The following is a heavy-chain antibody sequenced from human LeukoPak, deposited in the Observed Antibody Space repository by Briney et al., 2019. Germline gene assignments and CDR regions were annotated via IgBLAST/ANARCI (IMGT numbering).Heavy chain of an antibody. V-gene: IGHV4-39*02. CDR3: VRGIPVSGPYYFDS. D-gene: IGHD5/OR15-5a*01. J-gene: IGHJ4*02. CDR2: LYYSGTP. CDR1: GVSITSGKFY. Sequence: PSETLSLTCPDSGVSITSGKFYWGWIRQPPGKGLEWLGSLYYSGTPYYNPSLESRVAMSLATSENHFSLSLTSVTAADTAIYYCVRGIPVSGPYYFDSWGQGTLVTVSS.